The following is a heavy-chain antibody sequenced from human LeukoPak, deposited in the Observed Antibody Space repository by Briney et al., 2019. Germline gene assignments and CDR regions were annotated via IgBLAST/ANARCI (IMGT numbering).Heavy chain of an antibody. J-gene: IGHJ5*02. V-gene: IGHV3-74*01. D-gene: IGHD3-10*01. Sequence: GGSLRLSCAASGFTFSDYWMYWVRQVPGKGLVWVSRINTDGSSTTYADSVAGRFTISRDNAKNTLFLQMSSLRAEDTAVYYCARDGKRYYGDNWLGPWGQGTLVTVSS. CDR3: ARDGKRYYGDNWLGP. CDR1: GFTFSDYW. CDR2: INTDGSST.